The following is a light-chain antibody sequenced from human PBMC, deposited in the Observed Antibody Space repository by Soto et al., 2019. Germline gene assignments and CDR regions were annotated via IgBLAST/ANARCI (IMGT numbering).Light chain of an antibody. Sequence: DIQMTQSPSSLSASIGDRVTITCRASQDLNGWLAWYQQKPGKAPRLLIYGASSLHSGVPSRFSGSASGTDFPLTISRLQPEDFASYYCQQAKSFPYTVGQGTKLEIK. CDR3: QQAKSFPYT. J-gene: IGKJ2*01. V-gene: IGKV1-12*01. CDR1: QDLNGW. CDR2: GAS.